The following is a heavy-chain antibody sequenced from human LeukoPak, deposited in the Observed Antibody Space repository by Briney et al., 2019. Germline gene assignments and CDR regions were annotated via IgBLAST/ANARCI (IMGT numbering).Heavy chain of an antibody. CDR3: ARGEVADSFDY. Sequence: GGSLRLSCAASGFTFSSYGMHWVRQAPGKGLEWVAVIWYDGSNRYYADSVKGRSTISRDNSKNTLYLQMNSLRAEDTAVYYCARGEVADSFDYWGQGTLVTVSS. J-gene: IGHJ4*02. CDR1: GFTFSSYG. CDR2: IWYDGSNR. V-gene: IGHV3-33*01. D-gene: IGHD6-19*01.